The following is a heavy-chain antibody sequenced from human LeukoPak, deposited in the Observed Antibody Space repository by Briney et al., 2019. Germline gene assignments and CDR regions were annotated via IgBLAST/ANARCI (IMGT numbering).Heavy chain of an antibody. Sequence: SVKVSCKASGGTFSSYTISWVRQAPGQGLEWMGRIIPILGIANYAQKFQGRVTITADKSTSTAYMELSSLRSEDTAVYYCARDIREMATIIGHAFDIWGQGTMVTASS. CDR1: GGTFSSYT. D-gene: IGHD5-24*01. CDR2: IIPILGIA. CDR3: ARDIREMATIIGHAFDI. V-gene: IGHV1-69*04. J-gene: IGHJ3*02.